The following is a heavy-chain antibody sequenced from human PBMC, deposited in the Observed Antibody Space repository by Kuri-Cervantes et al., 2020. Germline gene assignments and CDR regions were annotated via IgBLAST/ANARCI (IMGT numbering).Heavy chain of an antibody. CDR1: GFTFTSSA. CDR2: IVVGSGNT. J-gene: IGHJ4*02. D-gene: IGHD5-12*01. V-gene: IGHV1-58*01. CDR3: ARGGYSGPFDY. Sequence: SVKVSCKASGFTFTSSAVQWVRQARGQRLEWIGWIVVGSGNTNYAQKFQGRVTITRDTSASTAYMELSSLRSEDTAVYYCARGGYSGPFDYWGQGTLVTVSS.